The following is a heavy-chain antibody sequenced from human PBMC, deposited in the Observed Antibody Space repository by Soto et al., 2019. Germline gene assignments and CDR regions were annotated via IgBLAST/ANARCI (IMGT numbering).Heavy chain of an antibody. V-gene: IGHV3-23*01. Sequence: HPVGSLRLSCAASRFTFSDYAMSWVRQAPGKGLEWVSTISGSGGSTYYADSVKGRFTISRDNSKNTLYLQMNSLRAEDTALYHCAKDPQTYYFDSTGYSYAPLYAYWGRGTLVTVSS. CDR1: RFTFSDYA. D-gene: IGHD3-22*01. J-gene: IGHJ4*02. CDR3: AKDPQTYYFDSTGYSYAPLYAY. CDR2: ISGSGGST.